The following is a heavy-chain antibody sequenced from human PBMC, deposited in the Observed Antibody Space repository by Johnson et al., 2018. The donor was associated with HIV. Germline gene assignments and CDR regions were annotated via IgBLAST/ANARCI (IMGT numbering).Heavy chain of an antibody. Sequence: VQLVESGGGLVKPGGSLRLSCAASGFTFTNTWMSWVRQVPGKGLAWVGRIKSKADGGTTDYVVPVKGRFTISRDNAKNTLYLQMNSLRAEDTAVYYCAREQELIGERAFDIWGQGTMVAVSS. CDR1: GFTFTNTW. D-gene: IGHD6-13*01. CDR2: IKSKADGGTT. CDR3: AREQELIGERAFDI. V-gene: IGHV3-15*05. J-gene: IGHJ3*02.